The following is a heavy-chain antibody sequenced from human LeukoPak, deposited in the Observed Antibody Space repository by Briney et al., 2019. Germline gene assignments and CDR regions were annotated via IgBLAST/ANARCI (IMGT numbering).Heavy chain of an antibody. Sequence: GGSLRLSCAASGFTFDDYAMHWVRQAPGKGLVWVSRVKSDGSNPIYADSVKGRFTISRDNAENMLYLQMNTLGAEDTAVYYCARDIVSGSGSLDYWGQGTLVTVSS. CDR3: ARDIVSGSGSLDY. J-gene: IGHJ4*02. CDR1: GFTFDDYA. D-gene: IGHD3-10*01. V-gene: IGHV3-74*01. CDR2: VKSDGSNP.